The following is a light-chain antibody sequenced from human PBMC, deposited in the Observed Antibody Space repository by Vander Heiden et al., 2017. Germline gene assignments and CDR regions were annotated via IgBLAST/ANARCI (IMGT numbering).Light chain of an antibody. CDR3: QQYYSTPYT. CDR2: WAS. V-gene: IGKV4-1*01. J-gene: IGKJ2*01. CDR1: QSFLDSSNNKNY. Sequence: DIVMTQSPASPAVSLGERATINCESSQSFLDSSNNKNYLAWYQQKPGQPPKLLIYWASTRESGVPDRFSGSGSGTDFTLTISSLQAEDVAVYYCQQYYSTPYTFGQGTKLEIK.